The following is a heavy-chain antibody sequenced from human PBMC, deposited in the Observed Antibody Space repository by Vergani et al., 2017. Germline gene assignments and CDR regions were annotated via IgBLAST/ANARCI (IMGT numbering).Heavy chain of an antibody. CDR1: GFTLRSFA. Sequence: QVQLVESGGAVVRPGRSLSLSCAASGFTLRSFALSWVRQAPGKGLEWVAVIWYDGSNKYYADSVKGRFTISRDNSKNTLYLQMNSLRAEDTAVYYCARDRGQSGDYWGQGTLVTVSS. D-gene: IGHD3-10*01. CDR2: IWYDGSNK. V-gene: IGHV3-33*01. J-gene: IGHJ4*02. CDR3: ARDRGQSGDY.